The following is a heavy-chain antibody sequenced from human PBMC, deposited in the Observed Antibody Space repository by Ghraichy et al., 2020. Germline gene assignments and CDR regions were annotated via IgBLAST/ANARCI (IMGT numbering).Heavy chain of an antibody. D-gene: IGHD3-16*02. Sequence: GESLRLSCAASGFTFSSYSMNWVRQAPGKGLEWVSYISSSSSTIYYADSVKGRFTISRDNAKNSLYLQMNSLRAEDTAVYYCAREGDYVWGSYRYSDFFDYWGQGTLVTVSS. CDR3: AREGDYVWGSYRYSDFFDY. J-gene: IGHJ4*02. V-gene: IGHV3-48*01. CDR1: GFTFSSYS. CDR2: ISSSSSTI.